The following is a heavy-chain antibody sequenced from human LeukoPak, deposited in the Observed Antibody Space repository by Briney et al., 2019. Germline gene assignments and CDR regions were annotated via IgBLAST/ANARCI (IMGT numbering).Heavy chain of an antibody. V-gene: IGHV3-30-3*01. CDR1: GFTFSSYA. CDR2: ISYDGSNK. J-gene: IGHJ6*04. CDR3: ARGTPNQLVPSLCMDV. D-gene: IGHD6-6*01. Sequence: GGSLRLSCAASGFTFSSYAMHWVRQAPGKGLEWVAVISYDGSNKYYADSVKGRFTISRDNSKNTLYLQMNSLRAEDTAVYYCARGTPNQLVPSLCMDVWGKGTTVTVSS.